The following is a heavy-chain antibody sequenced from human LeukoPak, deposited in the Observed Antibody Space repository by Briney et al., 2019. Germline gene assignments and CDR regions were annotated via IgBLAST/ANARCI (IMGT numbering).Heavy chain of an antibody. CDR3: AKGQWLAHDAFDI. CDR1: GFTFSTYA. J-gene: IGHJ3*02. V-gene: IGHV3-23*01. CDR2: ISGSGGST. Sequence: GGSLRLSCAASGFTFSTYAMSWVRQAPGKGLEWVSAISGSGGSTYYADSVKGRFTISRDNSKNTLYLQMNSLRAEDTAVYYCAKGQWLAHDAFDIWGQGTMVTVSS. D-gene: IGHD6-19*01.